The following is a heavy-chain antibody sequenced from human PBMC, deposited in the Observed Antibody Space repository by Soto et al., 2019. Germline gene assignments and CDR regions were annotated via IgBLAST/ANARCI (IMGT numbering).Heavy chain of an antibody. CDR2: ISYDGSNK. D-gene: IGHD6-6*01. CDR3: AKDSARYYYYYGMDV. Sequence: GGSLRLSCAASGFTFSSYGMLWFRQAPGKGLEWVAVISYDGSNKYYADSVKGRFTISRDNSKNTLYLQMNSLRAEDTAVYYCAKDSARYYYYYGMDVWGQGTTVTVS. J-gene: IGHJ6*02. CDR1: GFTFSSYG. V-gene: IGHV3-30*18.